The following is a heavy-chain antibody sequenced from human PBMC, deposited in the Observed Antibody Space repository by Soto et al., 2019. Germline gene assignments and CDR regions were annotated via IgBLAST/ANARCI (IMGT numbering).Heavy chain of an antibody. CDR1: GFTVSSNY. CDR3: ARAGAGRISWTQTLDY. J-gene: IGHJ4*02. Sequence: GGSLRLSCAASGFTVSSNYMSWVRQAPGKGLEWVSVIYSGGSTYYADSVKGRFTISRDNSKNTLYLQMNSLRAEDTAVYYCARAGAGRISWTQTLDYWGQGTLVTVSS. CDR2: IYSGGST. V-gene: IGHV3-66*01. D-gene: IGHD6-13*01.